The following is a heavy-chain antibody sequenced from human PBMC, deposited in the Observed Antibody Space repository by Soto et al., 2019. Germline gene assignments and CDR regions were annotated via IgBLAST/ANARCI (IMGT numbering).Heavy chain of an antibody. CDR2: IDESGDS. CDR1: GGPLRSSSHY. V-gene: IGHV4-39*02. CDR3: AREGGYLNY. J-gene: IGHJ4*02. Sequence: SVTLSLTCTVSGGPLRSSSHYWGWIRQSPGTGLEWIGSIDESGDSYYNPSLKSRVTIFGDTSKNQFSLKLISVTGADSAIYYCAREGGYLNYRDKGTLV. D-gene: IGHD3-16*01.